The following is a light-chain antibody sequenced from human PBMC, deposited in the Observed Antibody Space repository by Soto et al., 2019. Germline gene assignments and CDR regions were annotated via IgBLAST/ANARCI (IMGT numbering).Light chain of an antibody. V-gene: IGKV3-11*01. J-gene: IGKJ1*01. Sequence: IVLTQSPPTLSWSPGENAPLSCRASQSVSIYLAWYQQKPGKAPRPLTYDASNRATGTPARISGSGSGTDFTLTISSLEPEDFEVYYCQQRSNWPRTFGQGTKVDIK. CDR1: QSVSIY. CDR2: DAS. CDR3: QQRSNWPRT.